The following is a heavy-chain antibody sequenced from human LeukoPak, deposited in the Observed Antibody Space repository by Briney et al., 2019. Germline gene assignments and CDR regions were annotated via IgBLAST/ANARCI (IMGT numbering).Heavy chain of an antibody. CDR2: INWNGGST. D-gene: IGHD6-6*01. J-gene: IGHJ6*03. CDR1: GFTFDDYG. CDR3: ARVGSGSSSYGYYYMDV. Sequence: GGSLRLSCAASGFTFDDYGMSWVRQAPGKGLEWVSGINWNGGSTGYADSVKGRFTISRDNAKNSLYLQMNSLRAEDTAVYYCARVGSGSSSYGYYYMDVWGKGTTVTVSS. V-gene: IGHV3-20*04.